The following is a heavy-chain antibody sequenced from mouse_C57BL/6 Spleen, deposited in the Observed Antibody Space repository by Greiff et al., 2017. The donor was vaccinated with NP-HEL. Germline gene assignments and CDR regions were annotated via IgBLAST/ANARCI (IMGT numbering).Heavy chain of an antibody. CDR3: AREDYGNSFAY. CDR1: GYTFTSYW. Sequence: QVQLKQPGAELVRPGTSVKLSCKASGYTFTSYWMHWVKQRPGQGLEWIGVIDPSDSYTNYNQKFKGKATLTVDTSSSTAYMQLSSLTSEDSAVYYCAREDYGNSFAYWGQGTLVTVSA. CDR2: IDPSDSYT. V-gene: IGHV1-59*01. D-gene: IGHD2-1*01. J-gene: IGHJ3*01.